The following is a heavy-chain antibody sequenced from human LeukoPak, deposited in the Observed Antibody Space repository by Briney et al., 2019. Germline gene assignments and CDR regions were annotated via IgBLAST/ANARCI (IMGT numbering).Heavy chain of an antibody. Sequence: GGSLRFSCAASGFTFDDYGMSWVRQAPGKGLEWVSGINWNGGSTGYADSVRGRFTISRDNAKNSLYLQMNSMRAEDTALYYCARGYFETRSPPQLPFDYWGQGTLVTVSS. CDR2: INWNGGST. CDR3: ARGYFETRSPPQLPFDY. D-gene: IGHD2/OR15-2a*01. CDR1: GFTFDDYG. V-gene: IGHV3-20*04. J-gene: IGHJ4*02.